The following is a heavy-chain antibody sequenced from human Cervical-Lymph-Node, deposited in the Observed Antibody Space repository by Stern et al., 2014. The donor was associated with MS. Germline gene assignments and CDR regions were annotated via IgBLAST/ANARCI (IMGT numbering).Heavy chain of an antibody. CDR1: GGTFTVYA. Sequence: VQLVESGAEVKKPGSSVKVSCQASGGTFTVYAINWLRQAPGQGLEWMGGIIPIFGTANYAQKFQGRVTITADESTRTSSMQLSSLRSNDTAVYYCARDGRHRDNYGLDVWGQGTTVIVSS. V-gene: IGHV1-69*01. CDR3: ARDGRHRDNYGLDV. CDR2: IIPIFGTA. D-gene: IGHD2-15*01. J-gene: IGHJ6*02.